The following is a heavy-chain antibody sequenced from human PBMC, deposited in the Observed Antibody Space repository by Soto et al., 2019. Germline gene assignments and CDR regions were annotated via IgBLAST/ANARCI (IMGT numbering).Heavy chain of an antibody. CDR2: IWYDGSNK. V-gene: IGHV3-33*01. Sequence: QVQLVESGGGVVQPGRSLRLSCAASGFTFSSYGMHWVRQAPGKGLEWVAVIWYDGSNKYYADSVTGRFTISRDNSKNTLYLPMNSLGAADTAVYYCARDQGRGYNYGFDYWGQGTLVTVSS. CDR3: ARDQGRGYNYGFDY. D-gene: IGHD5-18*01. J-gene: IGHJ4*02. CDR1: GFTFSSYG.